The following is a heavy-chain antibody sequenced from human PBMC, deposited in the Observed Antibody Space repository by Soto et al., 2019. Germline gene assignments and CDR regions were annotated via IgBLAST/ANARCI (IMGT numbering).Heavy chain of an antibody. D-gene: IGHD1-20*01. J-gene: IGHJ5*02. Sequence: QVQLQESGPGLVKPSETLSLICTVSGGSISPYYWCWVRQPPGKGLEWIGFIWFTGTTTYNPSLKSRVTLSVDTSTNQLSLEMKSLTAADTAVYYCARESSGDHNHDWFDPWGQGTLVIVSA. CDR2: IWFTGTT. CDR3: ARESSGDHNHDWFDP. V-gene: IGHV4-59*01. CDR1: GGSISPYY.